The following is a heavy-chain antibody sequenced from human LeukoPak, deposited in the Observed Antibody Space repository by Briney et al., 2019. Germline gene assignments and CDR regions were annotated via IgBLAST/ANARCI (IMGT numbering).Heavy chain of an antibody. D-gene: IGHD3-3*01. Sequence: PGGSLRLSCAASGFTFSSYAMNWVRQAPGRGLEWVSGFSGSGGTTYYADSVKGRFTISRDNAKNSLYLQMNSLRAEDTAVYYCARAWDYDFWSGYFSYDYWGQGTLVTVSS. J-gene: IGHJ4*02. CDR2: FSGSGGTT. CDR3: ARAWDYDFWSGYFSYDY. V-gene: IGHV3-23*01. CDR1: GFTFSSYA.